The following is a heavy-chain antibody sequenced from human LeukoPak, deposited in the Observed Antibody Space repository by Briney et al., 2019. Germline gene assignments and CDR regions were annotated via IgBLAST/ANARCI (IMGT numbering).Heavy chain of an antibody. CDR2: IKQDGRGR. CDR1: GFTFSSYA. Sequence: PGRSLRLSCAASGFTFSSYAMHWVRQAPGKGLEWVANIKQDGRGRYYVDSVEGRFTISRDNAKNSLYLQMNSLRAEDTAVYYCAREPVVGAAAGTQTDVWAKGPRSPSP. D-gene: IGHD6-13*01. J-gene: IGHJ6*02. V-gene: IGHV3-7*01. CDR3: AREPVVGAAAGTQTDV.